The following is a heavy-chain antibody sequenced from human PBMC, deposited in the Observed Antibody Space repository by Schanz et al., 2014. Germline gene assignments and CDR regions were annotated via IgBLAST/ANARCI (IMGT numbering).Heavy chain of an antibody. D-gene: IGHD3-10*01. CDR1: GLIFSNYV. J-gene: IGHJ4*02. CDR2: ISSSSSTR. Sequence: EVQLLESGGGLVQPGGSLKLSCAASGLIFSNYVMSWVRQAPGKGLEWVSYISSSSSTRYYAESVKGRFTISRDNVKNSLYLQMNGLRAEDTAVYYCARIGGSVFDYWAQGTLVTVSS. CDR3: ARIGGSVFDY. V-gene: IGHV3-48*04.